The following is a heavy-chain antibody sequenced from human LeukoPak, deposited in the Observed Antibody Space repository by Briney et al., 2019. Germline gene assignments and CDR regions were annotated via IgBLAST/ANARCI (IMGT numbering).Heavy chain of an antibody. Sequence: GGSLRLSCAASGFTFSDYYMNWVRQAPGKGLEWVSSISSSSSYIYYADSVKGRFTISRDNAKNSLYLQMNSLRAEDTAVYYCARGHGMLSGYLAYWGQGTLVTVSS. J-gene: IGHJ4*02. D-gene: IGHD6-13*01. CDR1: GFTFSDYY. CDR2: ISSSSSYI. CDR3: ARGHGMLSGYLAY. V-gene: IGHV3-21*01.